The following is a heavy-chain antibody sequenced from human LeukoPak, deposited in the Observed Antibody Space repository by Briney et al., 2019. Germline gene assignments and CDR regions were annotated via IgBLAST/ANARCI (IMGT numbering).Heavy chain of an antibody. V-gene: IGHV3-7*01. D-gene: IGHD1-26*01. CDR2: IKQDGSET. CDR3: SRDGELGSRADAFDI. Sequence: GGSLRLSCAASGFTFRSYWMTWVRQYPGKGLEWVANIKQDGSETYYADSVKGRFTISRDNAKRSLYLQMNSLRAEDTAVYYWSRDGELGSRADAFDIWGQETMVTVSS. CDR1: GFTFRSYW. J-gene: IGHJ3*02.